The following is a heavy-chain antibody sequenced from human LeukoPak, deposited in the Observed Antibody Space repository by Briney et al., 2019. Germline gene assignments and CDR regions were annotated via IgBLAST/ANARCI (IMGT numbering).Heavy chain of an antibody. D-gene: IGHD3-3*01. V-gene: IGHV1-2*02. CDR1: GYTFTGYY. CDR3: ARDITIFGVVTILGYYYYGMDV. J-gene: IGHJ6*02. CDR2: INPNSSGT. Sequence: ASVKVSCKASGYTFTGYYMHWVRQAPGRGLEWMGWINPNSSGTNYAQKFQGRVTMTRDTSISTAYMELSRLRSDDTAVYYCARDITIFGVVTILGYYYYGMDVWGQGTTVTVSS.